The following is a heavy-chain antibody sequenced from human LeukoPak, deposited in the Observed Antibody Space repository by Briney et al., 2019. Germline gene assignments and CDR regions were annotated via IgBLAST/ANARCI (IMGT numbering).Heavy chain of an antibody. CDR2: MNPNSGNT. J-gene: IGHJ5*02. Sequence: ASVKVSCKASGYTFTSYDINWVRQATGQGLEWMGWMNPNSGNTGYAQKFQGRVTMTRNTSISTAYMELSSLRSEDTAVYYCARPLLVGVTTVFDPWGQGTLVTVSS. CDR1: GYTFTSYD. V-gene: IGHV1-8*01. CDR3: ARPLLVGVTTVFDP. D-gene: IGHD4-17*01.